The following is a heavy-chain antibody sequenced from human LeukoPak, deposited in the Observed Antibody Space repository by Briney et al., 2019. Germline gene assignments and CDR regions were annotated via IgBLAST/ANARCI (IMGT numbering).Heavy chain of an antibody. CDR2: ISGSGGST. Sequence: LTGGSLRLSCAASGFTFSSYAMSWVRQAPGKGLEWVSAISGSGGSTYYADSVKGRFTISRDNSKNTLYLQMNSLRAEDTAVYYCAKDLYGDSEPLDYWGQGTLVTVSS. CDR3: AKDLYGDSEPLDY. D-gene: IGHD4-17*01. CDR1: GFTFSSYA. V-gene: IGHV3-23*01. J-gene: IGHJ4*02.